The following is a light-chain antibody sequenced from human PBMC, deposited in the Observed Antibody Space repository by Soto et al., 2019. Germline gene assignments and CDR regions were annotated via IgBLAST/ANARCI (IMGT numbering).Light chain of an antibody. CDR1: QSVSSNY. CDR2: VTS. CDR3: QQYVSSPT. V-gene: IGKV3-20*01. J-gene: IGKJ2*01. Sequence: EIVLTQSPGTLSVSPGERATLSCRASQSVSSNYLAWSQQRPGQAPKILMYVTSNRVTVIPDRFSGSGYGTDFTLTISRLEPDDFAVYLCQQYVSSPTFGEGTKLVI.